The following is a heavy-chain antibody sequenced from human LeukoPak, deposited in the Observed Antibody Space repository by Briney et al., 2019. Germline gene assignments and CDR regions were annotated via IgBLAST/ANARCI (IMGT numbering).Heavy chain of an antibody. CDR1: GYSFTSYW. CDR2: IYPGDSDT. CDR3: ARRITIFGVVPWFDP. V-gene: IGHV5-51*01. D-gene: IGHD3-3*01. J-gene: IGHJ5*02. Sequence: GESLKISCKGSGYSFTSYWIGWVRQMPGKGLEWMGIIYPGDSDTRYSPSFRGQVIISADNYISTAFLQWSSLKASDTAMYYCARRITIFGVVPWFDPWGQGTLVTVSS.